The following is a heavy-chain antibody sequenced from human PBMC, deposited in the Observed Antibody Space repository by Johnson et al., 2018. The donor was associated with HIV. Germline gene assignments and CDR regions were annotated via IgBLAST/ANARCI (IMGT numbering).Heavy chain of an antibody. Sequence: QVQLVESGGGVVQPGRSLRLSCAASGFTFSSYGMHWVRQAPGKGLEWVAVIWYDGSNKYYADSVKGRFTISRDNSKHTLYLQMNSLRAEDTAVYYCAKDSEVSGYQPDAFDIWGQGTMVTVSS. D-gene: IGHD3-3*01. CDR1: GFTFSSYG. CDR3: AKDSEVSGYQPDAFDI. J-gene: IGHJ3*02. CDR2: IWYDGSNK. V-gene: IGHV3-33*06.